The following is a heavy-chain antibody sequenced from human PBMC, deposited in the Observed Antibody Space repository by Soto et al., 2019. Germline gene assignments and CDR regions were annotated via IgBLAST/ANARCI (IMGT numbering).Heavy chain of an antibody. V-gene: IGHV4-61*01. Sequence: QVQLQESGPGLVKPSETLSLTCTVSGGSVSSGSYYWSWIRQPPGKGLEWIGYIYYSGSTNYNPSLKSRXXIXVXXSKNQFSLKLSSVTAADTAVYYCARAPIAVAANDYWGQGTLVTVSS. CDR3: ARAPIAVAANDY. CDR1: GGSVSSGSYY. D-gene: IGHD6-19*01. CDR2: IYYSGST. J-gene: IGHJ4*02.